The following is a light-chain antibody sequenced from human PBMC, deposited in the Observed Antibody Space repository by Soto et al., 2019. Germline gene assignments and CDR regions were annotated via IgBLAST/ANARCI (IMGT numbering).Light chain of an antibody. CDR3: SSYAGSNNLVL. J-gene: IGLJ2*01. Sequence: QSALTQPPSASGSPGQSVTISCTGTSSDVGCHNYVSWYQQHPSEAPKVLIYEVSKRPSGVPDRFSGSKSGNTASLTVSGLQAEDEADYYCSSYAGSNNLVLFGGGTKLTVL. CDR2: EVS. V-gene: IGLV2-8*01. CDR1: SSDVGCHNY.